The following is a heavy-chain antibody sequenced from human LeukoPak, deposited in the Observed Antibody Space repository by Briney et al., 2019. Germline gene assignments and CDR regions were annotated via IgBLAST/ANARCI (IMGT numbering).Heavy chain of an antibody. V-gene: IGHV3-64*01. CDR3: ARVSTNDRRNAFDI. J-gene: IGHJ3*02. Sequence: PRGSLGLSCAASGFTFSTYVMQWVRQAPGKGLEYVSAITGDGGYTYYANSVKGRFTISRDNSKKTLYLQMGSLRADDMAVYYCARVSTNDRRNAFDIWGQGTMVTVSS. CDR2: ITGDGGYT. CDR1: GFTFSTYV. D-gene: IGHD2-8*01.